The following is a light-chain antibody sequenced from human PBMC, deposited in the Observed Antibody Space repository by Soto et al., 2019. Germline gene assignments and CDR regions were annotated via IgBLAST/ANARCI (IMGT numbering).Light chain of an antibody. CDR2: SAS. J-gene: IGKJ1*01. CDR3: QQYINWPRT. CDR1: QSVSSN. Sequence: EIVMTQSPPTLSVSPGERATLSCRASQSVSSNLAWYQQKPGQAPRLLINSASSRATGIPARFSGSGSETEFTLTVSSLQSEDFAVYYCQQYINWPRTFGQGTKVEIK. V-gene: IGKV3-15*01.